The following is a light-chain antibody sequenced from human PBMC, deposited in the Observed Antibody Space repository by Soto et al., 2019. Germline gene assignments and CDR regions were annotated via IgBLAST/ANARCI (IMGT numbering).Light chain of an antibody. CDR2: GAS. V-gene: IGKV3-15*01. Sequence: EIVMTQSPATLSVSPGERATLSCRASQSISSKLAWYQQKPGQAPTLLIYGASTRATGIPGRFSGSGSGTEFTLTISSLQSEDFAVYYCQQYNSWPFTFGPGTKVDIK. CDR3: QQYNSWPFT. J-gene: IGKJ3*01. CDR1: QSISSK.